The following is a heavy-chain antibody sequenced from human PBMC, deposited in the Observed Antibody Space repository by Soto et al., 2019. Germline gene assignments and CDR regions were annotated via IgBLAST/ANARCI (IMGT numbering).Heavy chain of an antibody. J-gene: IGHJ4*02. D-gene: IGHD6-13*01. V-gene: IGHV3-21*01. CDR3: ARSVSRGGIAAAGTVY. CDR1: GFTFSSYS. Sequence: EVQLVESGGGLVKPGGSLRLSCAASGFTFSSYSMNWVRQAPGKGLEWVSSISSSSSYIYYADSVKGRFTISRDNAKNSLHLQMNGLRAEDTAVYYCARSVSRGGIAAAGTVYWGQGTLVTVSS. CDR2: ISSSSSYI.